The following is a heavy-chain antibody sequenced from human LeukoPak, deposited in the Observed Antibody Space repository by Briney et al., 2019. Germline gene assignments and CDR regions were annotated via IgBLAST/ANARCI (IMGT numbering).Heavy chain of an antibody. CDR1: GFTLSSYW. J-gene: IGHJ4*02. D-gene: IGHD3-10*01. CDR2: IKQDGSEK. Sequence: GGSLRLSCAASGFTLSSYWMSWVRQAPGKGLEWVANIKQDGSEKYYVDSVKGRFTISRDNAKNSLYLQMNSLRAEDTAVYYCARAYGSGSYYVNWGQGTLVTVSS. V-gene: IGHV3-7*04. CDR3: ARAYGSGSYYVN.